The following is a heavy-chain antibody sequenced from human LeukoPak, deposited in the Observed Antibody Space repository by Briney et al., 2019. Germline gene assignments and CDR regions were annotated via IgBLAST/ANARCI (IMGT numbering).Heavy chain of an antibody. V-gene: IGHV1-69*05. J-gene: IGHJ5*02. CDR3: AREEPGIAAAGSKGGSWFDP. D-gene: IGHD6-13*01. CDR2: IIPIFGTA. CDR1: GGTFSSYA. Sequence: SVKVSCNASGGTFSSYAISWVRQAPGQGLEWMGGIIPIFGTANYAQKFQGRVTITTDESTSTAYMELSSLRSEDTAVYYCAREEPGIAAAGSKGGSWFDPWGQGTLVTVSS.